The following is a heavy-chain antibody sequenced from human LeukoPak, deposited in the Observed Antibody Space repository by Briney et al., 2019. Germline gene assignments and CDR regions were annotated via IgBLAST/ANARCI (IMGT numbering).Heavy chain of an antibody. CDR1: GFTFSSYW. Sequence: QTGGCLRLSCAASGFTFSSYWMSWVRQAPGKGLEWVANIIQDGSERYYVDSVKGRFTISRDNAKNSLYLQMNSLRAEDTAVYYCARDQNYYDSSSYYFRQYFFDYWGQGALVTVSS. D-gene: IGHD3-22*01. J-gene: IGHJ4*02. CDR2: IIQDGSER. V-gene: IGHV3-7*04. CDR3: ARDQNYYDSSSYYFRQYFFDY.